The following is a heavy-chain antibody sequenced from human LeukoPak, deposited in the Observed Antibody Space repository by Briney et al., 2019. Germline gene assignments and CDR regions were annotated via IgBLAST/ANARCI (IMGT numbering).Heavy chain of an antibody. J-gene: IGHJ4*02. CDR1: GFTFSSYA. CDR2: ISGSGGST. V-gene: IGHV3-23*01. D-gene: IGHD1-26*01. Sequence: AGGSLRLSCAASGFTFSSYAMSWVRQAPGKGLEWVSAISGSGGSTYYADSVKGRFTISRDNSKNTLYLQMNSLRAEDTAVYYCAKASWELQGTDYWGQGTLVTVSS. CDR3: AKASWELQGTDY.